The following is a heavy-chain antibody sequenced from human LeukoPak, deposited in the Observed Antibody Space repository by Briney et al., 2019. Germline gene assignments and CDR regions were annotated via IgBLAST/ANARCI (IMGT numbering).Heavy chain of an antibody. Sequence: SETLSLTCTVSGGSISSNYYWGWIRQPPGKGLEWIGSIYYSGSTYYNPSLKSRVTISVDTSKNQFSLKLSSVTAADTAVYYCARDQITYYYDSSGYFVYWGQGTLVTVSS. V-gene: IGHV4-39*02. J-gene: IGHJ4*02. CDR3: ARDQITYYYDSSGYFVY. CDR2: IYYSGST. D-gene: IGHD3-22*01. CDR1: GGSISSNYY.